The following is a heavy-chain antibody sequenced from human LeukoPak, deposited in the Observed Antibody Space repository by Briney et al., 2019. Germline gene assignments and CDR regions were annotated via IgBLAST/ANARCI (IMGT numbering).Heavy chain of an antibody. D-gene: IGHD3-22*01. Sequence: GGSLRLSCAASGFTVGSNHMSWVRQAPGKGLEGVSVIYSGGSTSYTDSVKGRFTISRDNSKNTLYLQMNSLRAEGTAVYYCGALYDSGGYYDYWGQGTLVTVSS. V-gene: IGHV3-53*01. J-gene: IGHJ4*02. CDR2: IYSGGST. CDR3: GALYDSGGYYDY. CDR1: GFTVGSNH.